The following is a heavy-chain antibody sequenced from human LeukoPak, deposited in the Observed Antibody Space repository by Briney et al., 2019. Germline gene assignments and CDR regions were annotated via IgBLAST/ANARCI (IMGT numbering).Heavy chain of an antibody. J-gene: IGHJ4*02. Sequence: GGSLRLSCAASGFTFSSYGMHWVRQAPGKGLEWVSVIYSGGSTYYADSVKGRFTIARHNSKNTLYLQMNSLRAEDAAVYYCAAPLYGSGSPNWGQGTLVTVSS. CDR3: AAPLYGSGSPN. CDR2: IYSGGST. V-gene: IGHV3-53*04. D-gene: IGHD3-10*01. CDR1: GFTFSSYG.